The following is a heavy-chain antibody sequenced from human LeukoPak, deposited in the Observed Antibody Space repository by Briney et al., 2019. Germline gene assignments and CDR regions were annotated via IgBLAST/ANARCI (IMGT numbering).Heavy chain of an antibody. J-gene: IGHJ3*02. CDR1: GFTFSSYA. V-gene: IGHV3-23*01. D-gene: IGHD3-22*01. CDR2: ISGSGGST. Sequence: GGSLRLSCAASGFTFSSYAMSWVRQAPGKGLEWVSAISGSGGSTYYADSVKGRFTISRDNAKNSLYLQMNSLRAEDTALYYCARDQRHYDSSGYYYAERDYAFDIWGQGTMVTVSS. CDR3: ARDQRHYDSSGYYYAERDYAFDI.